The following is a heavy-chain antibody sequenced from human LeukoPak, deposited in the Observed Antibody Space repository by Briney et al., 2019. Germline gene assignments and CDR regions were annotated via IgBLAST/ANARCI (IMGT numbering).Heavy chain of an antibody. CDR1: GFTVSSNS. Sequence: GGSLRLSCTVSGFTVSSNSMSWVRQAPGKGLEWVSFIYSDNTHYSDSVKGRFTISRDNSKNTLYLQMNSLRAEDTAVYYCARRAGAYSHPYDYWGQGTLVAVSS. V-gene: IGHV3-53*01. J-gene: IGHJ4*02. D-gene: IGHD4/OR15-4a*01. CDR3: ARRAGAYSHPYDY. CDR2: IYSDNT.